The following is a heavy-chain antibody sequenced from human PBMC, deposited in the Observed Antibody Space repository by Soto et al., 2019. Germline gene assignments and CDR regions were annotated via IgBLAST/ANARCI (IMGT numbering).Heavy chain of an antibody. J-gene: IGHJ4*02. V-gene: IGHV1-69*13. CDR2: IIPIFGTA. CDR3: ARSYYVEEGVVQVVTQIDY. CDR1: GGTFSSYA. D-gene: IGHD6-13*01. Sequence: SVKVSCKASGGTFSSYAISWVRQAPGQGLEWMGGIIPIFGTANYAQKFQGRVTITADESTSTAYMELSSLRSEDTAVYYCARSYYVEEGVVQVVTQIDYWGQGTLVTVSS.